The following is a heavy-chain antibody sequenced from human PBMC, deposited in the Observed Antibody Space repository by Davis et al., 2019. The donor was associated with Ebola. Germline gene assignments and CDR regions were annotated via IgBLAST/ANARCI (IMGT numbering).Heavy chain of an antibody. CDR1: GFSFSSYA. V-gene: IGHV3-74*01. J-gene: IGHJ5*01. Sequence: GESLKISCAASGFSFSSYAMNWVRQAPGKGLVWVSRINEDESTTSYADSVQGRLIISRDNARSTLFLQMNSLREEDTAVYYCGRDLSGKFDSWGQGTLVTVSS. CDR2: INEDESTT. D-gene: IGHD5-12*01. CDR3: GRDLSGKFDS.